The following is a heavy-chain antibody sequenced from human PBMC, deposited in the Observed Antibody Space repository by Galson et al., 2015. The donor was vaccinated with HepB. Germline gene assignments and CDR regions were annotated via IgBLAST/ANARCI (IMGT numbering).Heavy chain of an antibody. D-gene: IGHD3-9*01. CDR2: ISGSRWST. CDR3: AKNPRLVIPDYFDY. J-gene: IGHJ4*02. Sequence: SLRLSCAAYGFTFSSYALSWVRQAPGYGLDWVSAISGSRWSTCCADSVKGRFTISRDNSKNTLYLQMNSLRAEDTAVYYCAKNPRLVIPDYFDYWGQGTLVTVSS. V-gene: IGHV3-23*01. CDR1: GFTFSSYA.